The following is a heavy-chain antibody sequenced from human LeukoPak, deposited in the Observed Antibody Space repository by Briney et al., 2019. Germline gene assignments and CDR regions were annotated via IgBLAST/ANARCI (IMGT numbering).Heavy chain of an antibody. J-gene: IGHJ5*02. V-gene: IGHV1-2*02. CDR2: INPNSGGT. D-gene: IGHD3-3*01. CDR3: ARDGITIFGVVIMPGWFDP. Sequence: GASVKVSCKASGYTFTGYYMHWVRQAPGQGLEWMGWINPNSGGTNYAQKFQGRVTMTRDTSISTAYMELSRLRSDDTAVYYCARDGITIFGVVIMPGWFDPWGQGTLVTVSS. CDR1: GYTFTGYY.